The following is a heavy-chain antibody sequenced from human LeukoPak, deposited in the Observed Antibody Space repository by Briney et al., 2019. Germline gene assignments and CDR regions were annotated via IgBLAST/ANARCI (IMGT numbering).Heavy chain of an antibody. D-gene: IGHD6-6*01. CDR2: INPNSGGT. Sequence: ASVKVSCKASGYTFTGYYMHWVRQAPGQGLEWMGWINPNSGGTNYAQKFQGRVTMTRDTSISTAYMELSRLRSDDTAVYYCASPSDKQLVGFGGDLTDLYYYYGMDVWGQGTTVTVSS. J-gene: IGHJ6*02. V-gene: IGHV1-2*02. CDR1: GYTFTGYY. CDR3: ASPSDKQLVGFGGDLTDLYYYYGMDV.